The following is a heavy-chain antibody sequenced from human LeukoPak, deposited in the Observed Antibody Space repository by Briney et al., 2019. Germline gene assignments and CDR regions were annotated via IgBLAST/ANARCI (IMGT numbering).Heavy chain of an antibody. CDR2: ISSSSSTI. CDR1: GFTFSSYS. CDR3: ARDSREYYDFWSGRIDAFDI. J-gene: IGHJ3*02. Sequence: PGGSLRLSCAASGFTFSSYSMNWVRQATGKGLEWVSYISSSSSTIYYADSVKGRFTISRDNAKNSLYLQMNSLRAEDTAVYYCARDSREYYDFWSGRIDAFDIWGQGTMVTVSS. V-gene: IGHV3-48*01. D-gene: IGHD3-3*01.